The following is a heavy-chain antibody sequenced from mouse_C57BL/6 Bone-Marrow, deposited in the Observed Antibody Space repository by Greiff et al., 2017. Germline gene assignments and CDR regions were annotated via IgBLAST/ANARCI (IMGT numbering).Heavy chain of an antibody. CDR1: GYAFSSYW. CDR2: IYPGDGDT. Sequence: VKLQESGAELVKPGASVKISCKASGYAFSSYWMNWVKQRPGKGLEWIGQIYPGDGDTNYNGKFKGKATLTAAKSSSTAYMQLSSLTSEDSAVYFCARFGYYYFDYWGQGTTLTVSS. V-gene: IGHV1-80*01. D-gene: IGHD2-3*01. CDR3: ARFGYYYFDY. J-gene: IGHJ2*01.